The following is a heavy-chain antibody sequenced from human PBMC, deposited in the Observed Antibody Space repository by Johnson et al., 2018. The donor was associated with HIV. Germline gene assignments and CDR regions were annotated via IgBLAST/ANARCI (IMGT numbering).Heavy chain of an antibody. CDR3: AKAFSSSWSDAFDI. D-gene: IGHD6-13*01. Sequence: VQLVESGGGVVRPGGSLRLSCAASGFTFSNAWMSWVRQAPGKGLEWVGRIKSKTDGGTTDYAAPVKGRFTISRDDSKNTLYLQMNSLRAEDTAVYYCAKAFSSSWSDAFDIWGQGTMVTVSS. CDR1: GFTFSNAW. V-gene: IGHV3-15*01. CDR2: IKSKTDGGTT. J-gene: IGHJ3*02.